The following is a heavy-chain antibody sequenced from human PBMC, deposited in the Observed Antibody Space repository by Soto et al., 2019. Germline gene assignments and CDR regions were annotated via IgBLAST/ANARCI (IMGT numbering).Heavy chain of an antibody. CDR2: INNIGATT. CDR3: VKSEGRGSYPHDF. CDR1: GFTFSSFS. V-gene: IGHV3-64D*06. Sequence: PGGSLRLSCSDSGFTFSSFSMQWVRQAPGKRLEYVWAINNIGATTVYADSVKGRFTISRDNSKNTVYLQMSSLGLEDTAVYYCVKSEGRGSYPHDFWGQGTRVTVSS. J-gene: IGHJ4*02. D-gene: IGHD3-16*01.